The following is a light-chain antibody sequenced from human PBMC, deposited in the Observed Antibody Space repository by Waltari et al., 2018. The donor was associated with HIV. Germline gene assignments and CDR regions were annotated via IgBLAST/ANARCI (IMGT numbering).Light chain of an antibody. CDR2: DAA. Sequence: DIVLTQSPATLSLSPRERATLSCGASQSVTRNYLAWYQQKRGLAPRLLIYDAASRATGIPDRFSGSGSGTDFTLTITRLEPEDFAVYYCQQYATSPTFGQGTKVEIK. CDR3: QQYATSPT. V-gene: IGKV3D-20*01. J-gene: IGKJ1*01. CDR1: QSVTRNY.